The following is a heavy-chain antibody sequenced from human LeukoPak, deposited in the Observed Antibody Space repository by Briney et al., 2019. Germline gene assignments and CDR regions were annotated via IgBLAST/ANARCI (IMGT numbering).Heavy chain of an antibody. Sequence: GGSLRLSCAASGFTFSSYGMHWVRQAPGKGLEWVAFIRYDGSNKYYADSVKGRFTISRDNSKNTLYLQMNSLRAEDTAVYYCANKAYSSSSNAEYFQHWGQGTLVTVSS. V-gene: IGHV3-30*02. CDR2: IRYDGSNK. D-gene: IGHD6-13*01. J-gene: IGHJ1*01. CDR3: ANKAYSSSSNAEYFQH. CDR1: GFTFSSYG.